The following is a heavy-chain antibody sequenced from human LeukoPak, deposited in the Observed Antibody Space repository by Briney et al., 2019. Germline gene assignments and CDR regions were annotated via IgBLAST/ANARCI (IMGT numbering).Heavy chain of an antibody. CDR1: GFTFSDYA. Sequence: TGGSLRLSCAASGFTFSDYAMSWVRQAPGKGPEWVSAVTGSGGDAFYVDSVKGRFTISRDNSKNTLSLQMNSLRVEDTAVYHCAKSRAAATTLLFDYWGQGTLVTVSS. CDR2: VTGSGGDA. J-gene: IGHJ4*02. CDR3: AKSRAAATTLLFDY. D-gene: IGHD6-13*01. V-gene: IGHV3-23*01.